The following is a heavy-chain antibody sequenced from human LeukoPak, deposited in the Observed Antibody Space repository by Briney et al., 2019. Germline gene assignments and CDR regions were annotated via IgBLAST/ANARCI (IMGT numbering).Heavy chain of an antibody. CDR2: INPSGGST. D-gene: IGHD2-21*02. J-gene: IGHJ4*02. CDR1: GYTFTSYY. V-gene: IGHV1-46*01. Sequence: ASVKVSCKASGYTFTSYYMHWVRQAPGQGLEWMGIINPSGGSTSYAQKFQGRVTMTRDTSTSTVYMELSSLRSEDTAVYYCARDEGGTAVRYYFDYWGQGTLVTVSS. CDR3: ARDEGGTAVRYYFDY.